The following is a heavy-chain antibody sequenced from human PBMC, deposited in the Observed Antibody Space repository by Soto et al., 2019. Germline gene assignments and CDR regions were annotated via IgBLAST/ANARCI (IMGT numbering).Heavy chain of an antibody. CDR2: ISARGGTT. Sequence: EVQLLESGGDLVQPGGSLRLSCEASGFTFSNYAMSWVRQAPGKGLEWVTGISARGGTTYYVDSVKGRFTISRDNSKNRRYLQMNALRAEARAVYYCAKDRGFGAGHGMDVWGQGTTVTVSS. D-gene: IGHD3-10*01. V-gene: IGHV3-23*01. CDR3: AKDRGFGAGHGMDV. CDR1: GFTFSNYA. J-gene: IGHJ6*02.